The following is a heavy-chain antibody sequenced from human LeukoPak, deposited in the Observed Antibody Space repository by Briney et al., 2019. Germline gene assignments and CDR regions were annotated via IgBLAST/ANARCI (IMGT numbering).Heavy chain of an antibody. CDR1: GFTFSSYW. Sequence: GGSLRLSCAASGFTFSSYWMHWVRQAPGKGLVWVSRINGDGSSTTRAVPVKGLFTISRDNAKNTLYLQMSSLRGEDTAVYYCTRRGLVPAFYSWGQGTKVTVAS. V-gene: IGHV3-74*01. CDR3: TRRGLVPAFYS. J-gene: IGHJ3*02. CDR2: INGDGSST. D-gene: IGHD2-2*01.